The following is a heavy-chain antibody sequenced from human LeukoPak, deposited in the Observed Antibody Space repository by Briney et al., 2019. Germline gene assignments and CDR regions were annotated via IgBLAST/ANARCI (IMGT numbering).Heavy chain of an antibody. CDR3: ASRDYSSGWYAY. J-gene: IGHJ4*02. CDR1: GGSFSGYY. V-gene: IGHV4-34*01. CDR2: INHSGST. Sequence: SETLSLTCAVYGGSFSGYYWSWIRQPPGKGLEWIGEINHSGSTNYNPSLKSRVTISVDTSKNQFSLKMSSVTAADTAIYYCASRDYSSGWYAYWGQGTLVTVSS. D-gene: IGHD6-19*01.